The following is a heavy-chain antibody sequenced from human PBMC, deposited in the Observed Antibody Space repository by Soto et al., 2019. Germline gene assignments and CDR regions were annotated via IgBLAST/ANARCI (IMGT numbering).Heavy chain of an antibody. V-gene: IGHV3-64D*06. CDR2: ISSDGAST. CDR3: VKDRYIDS. Sequence: PGGSLRLSCSVSGFTLITYAMHWVRQAPGGGLQYAASISSDGASTYYADSVKGRFTISRDNSKNTLYLQMRSLRGDDTAVYYCVKDRYIDSWGQGTLVTVSS. CDR1: GFTLITYA. J-gene: IGHJ4*02.